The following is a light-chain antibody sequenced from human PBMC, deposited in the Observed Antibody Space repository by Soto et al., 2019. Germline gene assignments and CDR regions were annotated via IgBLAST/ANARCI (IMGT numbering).Light chain of an antibody. CDR3: CSYAGSDYV. CDR1: SSDVGRYNL. CDR2: EVS. Sequence: QSVLTQPASVYGYHGQSLSISCTGASSDVGRYNLVSWYQQHPGKAPTLMISEVSKRPSGVSHRFSGSRSGNTASLTIAGLQAEDEADYFCCSYAGSDYVLVTGTKVTVL. J-gene: IGLJ1*01. V-gene: IGLV2-23*02.